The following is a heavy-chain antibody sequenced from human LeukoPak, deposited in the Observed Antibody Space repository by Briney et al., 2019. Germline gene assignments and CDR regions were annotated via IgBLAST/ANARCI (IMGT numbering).Heavy chain of an antibody. Sequence: SETLSLTCTVSGGSISSSSYYWGWIRQPPGKGLEWIGSIYYSGSTYYNPSLKSRVTISVDTSKNQFSLKLSSVTAADTAVYYRARHESWELSLGIHYFDYWGQGTLVTVSS. CDR2: IYYSGST. V-gene: IGHV4-39*01. J-gene: IGHJ4*02. CDR1: GGSISSSSYY. CDR3: ARHESWELSLGIHYFDY. D-gene: IGHD1-26*01.